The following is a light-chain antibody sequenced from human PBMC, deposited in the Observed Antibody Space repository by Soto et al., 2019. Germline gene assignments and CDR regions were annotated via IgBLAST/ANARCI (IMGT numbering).Light chain of an antibody. V-gene: IGKV1-33*01. CDR1: QDISNY. J-gene: IGKJ2*01. CDR3: QQCINVTLT. CDR2: DAS. Sequence: DIQMTQSPSSLSASVGDRVTITCQASQDISNYLNWYQQKPGKAPKLLIYDASNLETGVPSRFSGSGSGTDFTFTISSLQPEDSATYYCQQCINVTLTFGQGNNLEIK.